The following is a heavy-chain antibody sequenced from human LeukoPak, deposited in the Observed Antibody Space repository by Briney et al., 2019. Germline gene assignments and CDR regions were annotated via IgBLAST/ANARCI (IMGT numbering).Heavy chain of an antibody. V-gene: IGHV3-23*01. D-gene: IGHD6-13*01. CDR3: AKVGMPAAGTEFDY. CDR1: GFTFSSYA. Sequence: PGGSLRLSCAGSGFTFSSYAMTWVRQAPGKGLEWVSAVSGSGGSTYYADSVKGRFTISRDNFKNTLYLQMNSLRAEDTAVYYCAKVGMPAAGTEFDYWGQGTLVTVSS. J-gene: IGHJ4*02. CDR2: VSGSGGST.